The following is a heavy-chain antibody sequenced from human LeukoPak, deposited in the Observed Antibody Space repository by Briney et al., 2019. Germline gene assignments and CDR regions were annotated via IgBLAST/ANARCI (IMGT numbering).Heavy chain of an antibody. J-gene: IGHJ4*02. Sequence: GGSLRLSCEASGFTFSTYAMHWVRQAPGKGREWVAVIPYVGSNKYYADSVKGRFTISRENSKNRLYLQMNSLRAEDTAVYYCARDRARGYSYGYRFDYWGQGTLVTVSS. D-gene: IGHD5-18*01. CDR2: IPYVGSNK. V-gene: IGHV3-30*04. CDR1: GFTFSTYA. CDR3: ARDRARGYSYGYRFDY.